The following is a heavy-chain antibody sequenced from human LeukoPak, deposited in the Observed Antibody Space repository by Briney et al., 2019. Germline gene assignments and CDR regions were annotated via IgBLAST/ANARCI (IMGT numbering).Heavy chain of an antibody. D-gene: IGHD6-19*01. J-gene: IGHJ5*01. Sequence: GSLRLSCEGSGFTFRNYWMGWVRQAPGKGLQRVANIKTDGSEKYYVDSVKGRFTISRDNAKNSLYLQMNSLRAEDTAVYYCAREVGSSGWFDYWGQGTLVTVSS. CDR1: GFTFRNYW. CDR3: AREVGSSGWFDY. CDR2: IKTDGSEK. V-gene: IGHV3-7*03.